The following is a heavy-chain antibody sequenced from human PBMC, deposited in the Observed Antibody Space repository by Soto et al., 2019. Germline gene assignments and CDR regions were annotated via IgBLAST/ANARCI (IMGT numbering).Heavy chain of an antibody. Sequence: SETLSLTCTVSGGSISSSSYYWGWIRQPPGKGLEWIGSIYYSGSTYYNPSLKSRVTISVDTSKNQFSLKLSSVTAADTAVYYCARTLWFGELIGYYYYGMDVWGQGTTVTVSS. J-gene: IGHJ6*02. V-gene: IGHV4-39*01. D-gene: IGHD3-10*01. CDR2: IYYSGST. CDR1: GGSISSSSYY. CDR3: ARTLWFGELIGYYYYGMDV.